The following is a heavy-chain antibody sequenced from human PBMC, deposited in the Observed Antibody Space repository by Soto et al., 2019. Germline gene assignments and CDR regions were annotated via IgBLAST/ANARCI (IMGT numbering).Heavy chain of an antibody. V-gene: IGHV4-34*01. CDR2: INHSGST. CDR3: ARGAGRTPRGWFDP. J-gene: IGHJ5*02. CDR1: GGSFSGYY. Sequence: QVQLQQWGAGLLKPSETLSLTCAVYGGSFSGYYWSWIRQPPGKGLEWIGEINHSGSTNYNPSLKSRVTISVDTSKNQFSLKLSSVTAADTAVYYCARGAGRTPRGWFDPWGQGTLVTVSS. D-gene: IGHD1-26*01.